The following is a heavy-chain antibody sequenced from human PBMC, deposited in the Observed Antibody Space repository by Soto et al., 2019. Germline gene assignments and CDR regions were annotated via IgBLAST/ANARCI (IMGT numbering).Heavy chain of an antibody. V-gene: IGHV1-24*01. D-gene: IGHD3-9*01. Sequence: ASVNVSCTVSGYTLTELSMHWVRQAPGKGLEWMGGFDPEDGETIYAQKFQGRVTMTEDTSTDTAYMELSSLRSEDTAVYYCATAQIYDILTGQGSMDVWGQGTTVTVSS. J-gene: IGHJ6*02. CDR3: ATAQIYDILTGQGSMDV. CDR1: GYTLTELS. CDR2: FDPEDGET.